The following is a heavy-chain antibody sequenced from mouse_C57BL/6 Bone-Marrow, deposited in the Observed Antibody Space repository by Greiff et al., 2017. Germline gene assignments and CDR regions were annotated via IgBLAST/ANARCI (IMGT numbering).Heavy chain of an antibody. CDR1: GYTFTSYG. Sequence: QVQLKESGAELARPGASVKLSCKASGYTFTSYGISWVKQRTGQGLEWIGEIYPRSGNTYYNEKFKGKATLTADKSSSTAYMELRSLTSEDSAVYFCARRRLRRGYWGQGTTLTVSS. J-gene: IGHJ2*01. CDR2: IYPRSGNT. D-gene: IGHD2-4*01. CDR3: ARRRLRRGY. V-gene: IGHV1-81*01.